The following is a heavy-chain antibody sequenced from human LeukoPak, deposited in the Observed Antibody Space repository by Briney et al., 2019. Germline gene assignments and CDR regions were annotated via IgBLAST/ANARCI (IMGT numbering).Heavy chain of an antibody. CDR3: ARRSYYFDY. V-gene: IGHV2-5*02. D-gene: IGHD6-19*01. J-gene: IGHJ4*02. Sequence: ESGPTLVKPTQTLTLTCTFSGFPLSTSGVGVGWIRQPPGKALEWLALIYWDDDKRYSPSLKSRLTITKDTSKDQVVLTMTNMDPVDTATYYCARRSYYFDYWGQGTLVTVSS. CDR1: GFPLSTSGVG. CDR2: IYWDDDK.